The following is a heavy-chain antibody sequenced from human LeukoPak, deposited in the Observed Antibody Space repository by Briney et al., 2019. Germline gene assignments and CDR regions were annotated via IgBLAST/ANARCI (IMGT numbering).Heavy chain of an antibody. D-gene: IGHD2-21*02. Sequence: GGSLRLSCAASGFTFSSYDMHWVRQATGKGLEWVSAIGTAGDTYYPGSVKGRLTISRDNAKNSLYLQMNSLRAEDTAVYYCARENAAYCGGDCYSEYFQHWGQGTLVTVSS. J-gene: IGHJ1*01. CDR2: IGTAGDT. CDR1: GFTFSSYD. V-gene: IGHV3-13*01. CDR3: ARENAAYCGGDCYSEYFQH.